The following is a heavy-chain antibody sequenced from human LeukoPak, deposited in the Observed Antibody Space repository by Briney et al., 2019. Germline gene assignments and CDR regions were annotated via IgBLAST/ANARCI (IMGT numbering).Heavy chain of an antibody. J-gene: IGHJ4*02. D-gene: IGHD2-2*02. V-gene: IGHV3-7*01. CDR3: ARERAEDIVVVPAAIHPEIVATIDDFDY. Sequence: GGSLRLSYAASGFTFSSYWMSWVRQAPGKGLEWVANIKQDGSEKYYVDSVKGRFTISRDNAKNSLYLQMNSLRAEDTAVYYCARERAEDIVVVPAAIHPEIVATIDDFDYWGQGTLVTVSS. CDR1: GFTFSSYW. CDR2: IKQDGSEK.